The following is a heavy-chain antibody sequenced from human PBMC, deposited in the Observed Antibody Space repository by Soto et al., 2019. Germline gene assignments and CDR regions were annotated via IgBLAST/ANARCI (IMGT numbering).Heavy chain of an antibody. CDR2: IGTSSTST. CDR1: GFTFSSYA. J-gene: IGHJ6*02. Sequence: GGSLRLSCAASGFTFSSYAMTWVRQPPGKGLEWVSGIGTSSTSTFYADSVKGRFTISRDNSKNTLYLQMNSLRAEDTAVYYCAKDASFWDVWGQGTTVTVSS. V-gene: IGHV3-23*01. CDR3: AKDASFWDV.